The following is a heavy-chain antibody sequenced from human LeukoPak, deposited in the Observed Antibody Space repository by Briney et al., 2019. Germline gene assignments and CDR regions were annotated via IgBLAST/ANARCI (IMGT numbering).Heavy chain of an antibody. J-gene: IGHJ4*02. Sequence: SETLSLTCTVSGYSISSSYYWGWIRQPPGKGLEWIGSIYYSGSTYYNPSLKSRVTISVDTSKNQFSLKLSSVTAADTAVYYCARVPYGSGSYYKYYFDYWGQGTLVTVSS. CDR1: GYSISSSYY. CDR2: IYYSGST. CDR3: ARVPYGSGSYYKYYFDY. D-gene: IGHD3-10*01. V-gene: IGHV4-38-2*02.